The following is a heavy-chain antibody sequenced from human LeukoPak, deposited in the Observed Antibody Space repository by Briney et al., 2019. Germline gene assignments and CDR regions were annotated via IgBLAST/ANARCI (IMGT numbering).Heavy chain of an antibody. CDR1: GFTFSSYG. D-gene: IGHD7-27*01. CDR3: ARGGLGIGDFDI. Sequence: GGSLRLSCAASGFTFSSYGMHWVRQAPGKGLEWVAVIWYDGSNKYYADSVKGRFTISRDNSKNTLYLQMNSLRAEDTAVYYCARGGLGIGDFDIWGQGTMVTASS. V-gene: IGHV3-33*01. J-gene: IGHJ3*02. CDR2: IWYDGSNK.